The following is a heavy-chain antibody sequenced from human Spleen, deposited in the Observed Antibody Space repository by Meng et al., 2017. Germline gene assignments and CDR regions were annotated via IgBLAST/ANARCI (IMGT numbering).Heavy chain of an antibody. V-gene: IGHV4-31*03. D-gene: IGHD6-13*01. J-gene: IGHJ3*02. CDR2: IYYSGST. Sequence: LRLSCTVSGGSISSGGYYWSWIRQHPGKGLEWIGYIYYSGSTYYNPSLKSRVTISVDTSKNQFSLKLSSVTAADTAVYYCARDYPIAAAGTRTDAFDIWGQGTMVTVSS. CDR3: ARDYPIAAAGTRTDAFDI. CDR1: GGSISSGGYY.